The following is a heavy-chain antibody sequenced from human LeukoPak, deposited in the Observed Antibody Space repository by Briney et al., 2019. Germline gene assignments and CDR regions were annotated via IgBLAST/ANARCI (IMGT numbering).Heavy chain of an antibody. V-gene: IGHV4-61*02. CDR1: GGSISSGSYY. CDR2: IYTSGST. J-gene: IGHJ4*02. Sequence: SETLSLSCTVSGGSISSGSYYWSWIRQPAGKGLEWIGRIYTSGSTNYNPSLKSRVTISVDTSKNQFSLKLSSVTAADTAVYYCAREAGFGLMVYYGIDYWGQGTLVTVSS. CDR3: AREAGFGLMVYYGIDY. D-gene: IGHD2-8*01.